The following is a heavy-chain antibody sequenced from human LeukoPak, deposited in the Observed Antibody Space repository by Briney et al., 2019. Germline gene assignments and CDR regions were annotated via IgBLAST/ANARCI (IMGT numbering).Heavy chain of an antibody. CDR1: GGTFSSYA. V-gene: IGHV1-69*06. CDR2: IIPIFGTA. CDR3: ASGQTRGSGRLRNYYFDY. Sequence: ASVKVSCKASGGTFSSYAISWVRQAPGQGLEWMGGIIPIFGTANYAQKFQGRVTITADKSTSTAYMELSSLRSEDTAVYYCASGQTRGSGRLRNYYFDYWGQGTLVTVSS. D-gene: IGHD3-10*01. J-gene: IGHJ4*02.